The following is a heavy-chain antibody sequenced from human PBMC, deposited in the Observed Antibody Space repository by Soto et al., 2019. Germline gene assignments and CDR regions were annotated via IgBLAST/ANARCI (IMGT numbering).Heavy chain of an antibody. Sequence: QVQLVESGGGVVQPGRSLRLSCAASGFTFSSYGMHWVRQAPGKGLEWVAVISYDGSNKYYADSVKGRFTISRDNSKNTLYLQMNSLRAEDTAVYYCAKEPSDVVVPAIPDYWGQGTLVTVSS. J-gene: IGHJ4*02. CDR1: GFTFSSYG. CDR3: AKEPSDVVVPAIPDY. CDR2: ISYDGSNK. V-gene: IGHV3-30*18. D-gene: IGHD2-21*02.